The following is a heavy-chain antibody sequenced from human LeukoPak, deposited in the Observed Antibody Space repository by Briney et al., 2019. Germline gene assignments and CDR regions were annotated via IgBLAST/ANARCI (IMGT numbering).Heavy chain of an antibody. CDR1: XFXXXXXX. CDR2: ISYDGSNK. D-gene: IGHD6-19*01. V-gene: IGHV3-30-3*01. Sequence: LXXXXXXFXXXXXXXXXVXQAPGKGXEWVAVISYDGSNKYYADSVKGRFTISRDNSKNTLYLQMNSLRAEDTAVYYCAIIAVAGTAYWGQGTLVTVSS. CDR3: AIIAVAGTAY. J-gene: IGHJ4*02.